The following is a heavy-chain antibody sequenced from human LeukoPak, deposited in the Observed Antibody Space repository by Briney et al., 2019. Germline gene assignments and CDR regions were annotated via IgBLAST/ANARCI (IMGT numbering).Heavy chain of an antibody. CDR2: IYYSGST. V-gene: IGHV4-39*01. D-gene: IGHD3-10*01. Sequence: PSETLSLTCNVSGVSISSSSYYWGWIRQPPGKGLEWIGSIYYSGSTYYNPSLKSRVTISVDTSKNQFSLKLSSVTAADTAVYYCARHNPSYGSGSYFGLNYYYYYYMDVWGKGTTVTISS. J-gene: IGHJ6*03. CDR3: ARHNPSYGSGSYFGLNYYYYYYMDV. CDR1: GVSISSSSYY.